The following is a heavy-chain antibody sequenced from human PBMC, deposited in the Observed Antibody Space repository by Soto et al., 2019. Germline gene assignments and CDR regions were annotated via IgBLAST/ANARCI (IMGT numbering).Heavy chain of an antibody. Sequence: PGGSLRLSCAASGFTFSSYAMSWVRQAPGKGLEWVSAISGSGGSTYYADSVKGRFTISRDNSKNTLYLQMNSLRAEDTAVYYCATRKFIAYDAFDIWGQGTMVTVSS. CDR2: ISGSGGST. J-gene: IGHJ3*02. CDR3: ATRKFIAYDAFDI. D-gene: IGHD2-15*01. CDR1: GFTFSSYA. V-gene: IGHV3-23*01.